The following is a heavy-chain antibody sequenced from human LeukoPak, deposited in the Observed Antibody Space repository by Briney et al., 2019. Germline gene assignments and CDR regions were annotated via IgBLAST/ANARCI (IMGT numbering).Heavy chain of an antibody. D-gene: IGHD3-3*01. V-gene: IGHV3-11*04. Sequence: GGSLRLPCAASGFTFSDYYMSWIRQAPGKGLGWVSYISSSGSTIYYADSVKGRFTISRDNAKNSLYLQMNSLRAEDTAVYYCARDRGVVITQIDAFDIWGQGTMVTVSS. CDR2: ISSSGSTI. J-gene: IGHJ3*02. CDR3: ARDRGVVITQIDAFDI. CDR1: GFTFSDYY.